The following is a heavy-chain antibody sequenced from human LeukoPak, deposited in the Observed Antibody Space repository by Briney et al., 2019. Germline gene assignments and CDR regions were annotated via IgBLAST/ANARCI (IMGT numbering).Heavy chain of an antibody. V-gene: IGHV4-59*01. D-gene: IGHD1-26*01. Sequence: SETLSLTCTVSGGSISSYYWSWIRQPPGKGLEWIGYIYYSGSTNYNPSLKSRVTISVYTSKNQFSLKLSSVTAADTAVYYCARGQELRPPLRAFDIWGQGTMVTVSS. J-gene: IGHJ3*02. CDR2: IYYSGST. CDR3: ARGQELRPPLRAFDI. CDR1: GGSISSYY.